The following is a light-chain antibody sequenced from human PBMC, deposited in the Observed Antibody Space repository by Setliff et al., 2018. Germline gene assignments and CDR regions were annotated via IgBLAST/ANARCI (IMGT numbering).Light chain of an antibody. CDR2: GTY. CDR3: QSYGGSVSGYV. J-gene: IGLJ1*01. CDR1: NSDIGAGFG. V-gene: IGLV1-40*01. Sequence: QSALAQPPSVSGAPGQRVTISCTGSNSDIGAGFGVHWYQQLPGTAPKLLIYGTYNRPSGVPDRFSGSKSGTSASLAITGLQAEDEADYYCQSYGGSVSGYVFGTGTKSPS.